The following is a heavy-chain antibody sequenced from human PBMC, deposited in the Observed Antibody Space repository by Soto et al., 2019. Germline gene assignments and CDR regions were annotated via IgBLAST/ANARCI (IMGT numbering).Heavy chain of an antibody. D-gene: IGHD5-18*01. CDR2: IIPIFGTA. CDR1: GGTFSSYA. V-gene: IGHV1-69*06. Sequence: SVKVSCKASGGTFSSYAISWVRQAPGQGLEWMGGIIPIFGTANYAQKFQGRVTITADKSTSTAYMGLSSLRSEDTAVYYCARDRGYSYGSHYYYGTDVWGQGTTVTVSS. CDR3: ARDRGYSYGSHYYYGTDV. J-gene: IGHJ6*02.